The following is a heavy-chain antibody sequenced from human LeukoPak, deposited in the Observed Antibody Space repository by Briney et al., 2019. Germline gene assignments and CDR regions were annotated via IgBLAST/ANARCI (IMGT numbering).Heavy chain of an antibody. V-gene: IGHV3-23*01. CDR3: AKEGYSGYDAFDI. CDR2: ISGSGGST. Sequence: GGSLRLSCAASGLTFSSYAMSWVRQAPGKGLEWVSAISGSGGSTYYADSVKGRFTISRDNSKNTLFFQMNSLRAEDTAVYYCAKEGYSGYDAFDIWGQGTMVTVSS. J-gene: IGHJ3*02. CDR1: GLTFSSYA. D-gene: IGHD5-12*01.